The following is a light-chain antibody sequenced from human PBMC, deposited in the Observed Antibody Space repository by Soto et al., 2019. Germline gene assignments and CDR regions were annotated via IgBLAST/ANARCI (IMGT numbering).Light chain of an antibody. CDR2: SSN. J-gene: IGLJ3*02. CDR1: KSNIGNNI. CDR3: AAWEDSLNGVM. V-gene: IGLV1-44*01. Sequence: QSVLTQPPSAAGTPGQRVTISCSGSKSNIGNNIVNWYQQLPGTAPKVLIYSSNQRPSGVPDRFSGSKSGTSASLAISGLQSEDEADYYCAAWEDSLNGVMFGGGTKLTVL.